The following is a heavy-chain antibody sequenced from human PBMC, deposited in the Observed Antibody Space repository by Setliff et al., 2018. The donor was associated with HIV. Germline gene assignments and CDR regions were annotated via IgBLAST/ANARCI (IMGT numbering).Heavy chain of an antibody. CDR1: GFTVSSYY. V-gene: IGHV3-48*01. D-gene: IGHD3-3*01. Sequence: GSLRLSCAASGFTVSSYYMSWVRQAPGKGLEWVSYISSSSRTIYYADSVKGRFTISRDNPKDSLYLQMNSLRAVDTAVYYCARASPLEWLLSDYYHYMDVWGKGTTVTVSS. CDR3: ARASPLEWLLSDYYHYMDV. J-gene: IGHJ6*03. CDR2: ISSSSRTI.